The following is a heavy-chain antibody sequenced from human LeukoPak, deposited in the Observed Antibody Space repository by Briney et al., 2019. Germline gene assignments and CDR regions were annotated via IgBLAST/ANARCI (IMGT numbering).Heavy chain of an antibody. CDR2: IYPGDSDA. Sequence: GESLKISCKGSGYSFTSYWIGWVRQMPGKGLEWMGIIYPGDSDARYSPSFQGQVTISADKSISTAYLQWSSLKASDTAMYYCARREYSGSYGLYYFDYWGQGTLVTVSS. CDR1: GYSFTSYW. V-gene: IGHV5-51*01. CDR3: ARREYSGSYGLYYFDY. D-gene: IGHD1-26*01. J-gene: IGHJ4*02.